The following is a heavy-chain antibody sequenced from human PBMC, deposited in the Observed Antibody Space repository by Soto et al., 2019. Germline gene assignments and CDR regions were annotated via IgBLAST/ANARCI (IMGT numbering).Heavy chain of an antibody. D-gene: IGHD2-8*01. V-gene: IGHV6-1*01. Sequence: SQTLSLTCAISGDSVSSNSAAWNWIRQSPSRGLEWLGRTYYRSKWYNDHAVSVKSRITINPDTSKNQFSLQLNSVTPEDTAVYYCANSHVNLREYCTNGACYRGPKNYYYYGMDVWGQGTTVTVSS. CDR2: TYYRSKWYN. CDR3: ANSHVNLREYCTNGACYRGPKNYYYYGMDV. J-gene: IGHJ6*02. CDR1: GDSVSSNSAA.